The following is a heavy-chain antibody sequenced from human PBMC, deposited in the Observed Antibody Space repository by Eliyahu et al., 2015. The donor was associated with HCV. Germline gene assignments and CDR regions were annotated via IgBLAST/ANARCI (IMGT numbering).Heavy chain of an antibody. D-gene: IGHD3-10*01. V-gene: IGHV3-74*01. CDR1: GFXFSNYW. CDR2: ISGDGTTT. CDR3: AREGTYYYDSGTHYPLDY. Sequence: EVQVVESGGDLVQPGGSLRLSCAASGFXFSNYWMXWVRQVPGKGLVWVSRISGDGTTTSYADSVKGRFTISRDNAKNTVHLQMNSVRVEDTAVYFCAREGTYYYDSGTHYPLDYWGQGTPVTVSS. J-gene: IGHJ4*02.